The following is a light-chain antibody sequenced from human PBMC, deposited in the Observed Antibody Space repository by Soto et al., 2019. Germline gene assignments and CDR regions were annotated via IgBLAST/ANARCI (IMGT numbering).Light chain of an antibody. CDR2: DVS. CDR3: ISYTSSTTLV. Sequence: QSVLTQPPSVSGSPGQSVTISCTGTSSDIGNNNRVSWYQQSPGTAPKLMIYDVSNRPSGVPDRFSGSKSGSTASLTISGLQAEDEADYYCISYTSSTTLVFGGGTKLTVL. CDR1: SSDIGNNNR. V-gene: IGLV2-18*02. J-gene: IGLJ2*01.